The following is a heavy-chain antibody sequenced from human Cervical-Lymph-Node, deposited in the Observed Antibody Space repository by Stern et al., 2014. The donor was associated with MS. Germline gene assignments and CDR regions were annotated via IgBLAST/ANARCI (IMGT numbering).Heavy chain of an antibody. V-gene: IGHV2-70*01. D-gene: IGHD1-7*01. CDR3: ARIRRTGTTSAFDI. CDR1: GFSLSTSGMC. J-gene: IGHJ3*02. CDR2: IDWDDEK. Sequence: QITLKESGPALVKPTQTLTLTCTFSGFSLSTSGMCVSWIRQPPGKALEWLALIDWDDEKYYSTSLKTRLTISKDTSKNQVVLTMTNMDPVDTATYYCARIRRTGTTSAFDIWGQGTMVTVSS.